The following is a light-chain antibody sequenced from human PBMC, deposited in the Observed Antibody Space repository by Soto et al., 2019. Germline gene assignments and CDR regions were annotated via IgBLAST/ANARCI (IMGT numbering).Light chain of an antibody. CDR2: GAS. Sequence: EIVLTQSPGTLSLSPGERATLSCRASQSVSSTYLAWYQQNPGQAPRLLIYGASSRATGISDRFSGSGPGTHFTLTITRLEPEDFAVYFCQEYVRSSYSFGQGTKMEFK. CDR3: QEYVRSSYS. V-gene: IGKV3-20*01. J-gene: IGKJ2*01. CDR1: QSVSSTY.